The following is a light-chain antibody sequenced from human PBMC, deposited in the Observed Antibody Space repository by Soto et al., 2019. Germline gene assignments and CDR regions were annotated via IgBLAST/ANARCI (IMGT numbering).Light chain of an antibody. J-gene: IGKJ1*01. CDR3: QQYNRYWT. CDR1: QSISTW. Sequence: DIQMTQSPSTVSASVGDRVTITCRASQSISTWLAWYQHKPGEAPKLLIYKASSLESGVPSRVSGSGSGTEFTLTSSSPEPDDFATYYCQQYNRYWTFGQGTKVEVK. V-gene: IGKV1-5*03. CDR2: KAS.